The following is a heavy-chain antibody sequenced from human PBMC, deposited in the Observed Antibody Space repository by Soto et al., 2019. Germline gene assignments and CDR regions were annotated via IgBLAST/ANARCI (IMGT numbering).Heavy chain of an antibody. CDR3: ARDSGKFFRRGIYWYFDL. Sequence: QVKLVQSGAEVKKPGASVKVSCKASGYTFTSYGISWVRQAPGQGLEWMGWISAYNGNTNYAQKLQGRVTMTTDTSPSTAYMELRSLRSDDTAVYYCARDSGKFFRRGIYWYFDLWGRGTLVTVSS. CDR1: GYTFTSYG. D-gene: IGHD3-10*01. V-gene: IGHV1-18*01. J-gene: IGHJ2*01. CDR2: ISAYNGNT.